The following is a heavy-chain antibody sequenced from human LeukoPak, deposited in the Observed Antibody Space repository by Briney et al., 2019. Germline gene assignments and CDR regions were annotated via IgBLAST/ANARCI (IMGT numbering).Heavy chain of an antibody. CDR2: IYHSGST. CDR1: GGSISSGGYY. V-gene: IGHV4-30-2*01. Sequence: PSETLSLTCTVSGGSISSGGYYWSWIRQPPGKGLEWIGYIYHSGSTYYNPSLKSRVTISVDTSKNQFSLKLSSVTAADTAVYYCARGHSSSWYPIFDYWGQGTLVTVSS. CDR3: ARGHSSSWYPIFDY. J-gene: IGHJ4*02. D-gene: IGHD6-13*01.